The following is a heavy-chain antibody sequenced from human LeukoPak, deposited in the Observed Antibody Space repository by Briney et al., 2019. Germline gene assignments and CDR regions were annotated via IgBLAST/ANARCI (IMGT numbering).Heavy chain of an antibody. V-gene: IGHV3-30*02. Sequence: GGSLRLSCAASGFTFSSYGMHWVRQAPGKGLEWVAFIRYDGSNKYYADSVKGRFTISRDNSKNTLYLQMNSLRAEDTAVYYCVRDQVETSYYFYMDVWGKGTTVTVSS. J-gene: IGHJ6*03. CDR3: VRDQVETSYYFYMDV. CDR2: IRYDGSNK. CDR1: GFTFSSYG. D-gene: IGHD4-23*01.